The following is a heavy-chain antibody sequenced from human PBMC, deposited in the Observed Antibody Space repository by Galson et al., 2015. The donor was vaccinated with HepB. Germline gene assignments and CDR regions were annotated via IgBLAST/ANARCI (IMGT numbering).Heavy chain of an antibody. V-gene: IGHV3-30*04. CDR1: GFTFSSHA. CDR3: ARAGQSSGPLYGMDV. CDR2: ISYDGSNK. D-gene: IGHD6-19*01. Sequence: SLRLSCAASGFTFSSHAMHWVRQAPGKGLEWVAIISYDGSNKYYADSVKGRFTISRDNSKNTLYLQMNSLRGEDTAVYYCARAGQSSGPLYGMDVWGQGTTVTISS. J-gene: IGHJ6*02.